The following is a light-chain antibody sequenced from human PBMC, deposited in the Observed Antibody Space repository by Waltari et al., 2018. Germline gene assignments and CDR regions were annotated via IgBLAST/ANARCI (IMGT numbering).Light chain of an antibody. CDR2: DVR. V-gene: IGLV2-11*01. CDR1: SSDVGGYKY. J-gene: IGLJ3*02. Sequence: QSAPTQPRSVSGSPGQSVTISCTGTSSDVGGYKYVSWYHQHPGKAPQLMIVDVRKRPSGVPDRFSGSKSGSTASLTISGLQAEDEADYYCCSYAGSRWVFGGGTKLTVL. CDR3: CSYAGSRWV.